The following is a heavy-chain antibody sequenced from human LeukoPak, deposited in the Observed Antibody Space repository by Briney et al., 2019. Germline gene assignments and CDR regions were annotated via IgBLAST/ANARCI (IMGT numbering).Heavy chain of an antibody. J-gene: IGHJ5*02. V-gene: IGHV3-30*04. CDR1: GFTFSSYA. CDR3: ARVYRTYHPYYDSSGYYDA. D-gene: IGHD3-22*01. Sequence: GGSLRLSCAASGFTFSSYAMHWVRQAPGKGLEWVAVISYDGSNKYYADSVKGRFTISRDNSKNTLYLQMNSLRAEDTAVYYCARVYRTYHPYYDSSGYYDAWGQGTLVTVSS. CDR2: ISYDGSNK.